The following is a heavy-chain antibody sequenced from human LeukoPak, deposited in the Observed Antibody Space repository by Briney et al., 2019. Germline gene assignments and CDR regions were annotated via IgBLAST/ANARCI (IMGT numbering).Heavy chain of an antibody. CDR3: ARQHLEGWFDP. V-gene: IGHV4-59*08. CDR1: GGSISSYY. J-gene: IGHJ5*02. CDR2: IYYSGST. Sequence: PSETLSLTCTVSGGSISSYYWSWIRQPPGKGLEWIGYIYYSGSTNYNPSLKSRVTISVDTSKNQFSLKPSSVTAADTAVYYCARQHLEGWFDPWGQGTLVTVSS.